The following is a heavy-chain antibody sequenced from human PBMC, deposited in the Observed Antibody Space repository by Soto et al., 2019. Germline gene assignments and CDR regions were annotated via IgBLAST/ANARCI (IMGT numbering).Heavy chain of an antibody. CDR2: ISGSGGST. J-gene: IGHJ4*02. Sequence: GGSLRLSCAASGFSFSIFVMSWVRQAPGKGLEWVSAISGSGGSTYYADSVKGRFTISRENSKNTLYLQMNSLRAEDTAVYYCARNRGYSGYDPLDWGQGTLVTVSS. D-gene: IGHD5-12*01. V-gene: IGHV3-23*01. CDR1: GFSFSIFV. CDR3: ARNRGYSGYDPLD.